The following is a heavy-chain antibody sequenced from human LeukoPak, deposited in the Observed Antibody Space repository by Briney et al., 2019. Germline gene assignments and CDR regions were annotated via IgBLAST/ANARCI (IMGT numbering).Heavy chain of an antibody. V-gene: IGHV4-38-2*01. CDR3: ARHGPGYSSGWYPFDY. CDR1: GYSISSGYY. CDR2: IYHSGST. J-gene: IGHJ4*02. D-gene: IGHD6-19*01. Sequence: SETLSLTCAVSGYSISSGYYWGWIRQPPGKGLEWIGSIYHSGSTYYNPSLKSRVTISVDTSKNQFSLKLSSVTAADTAVYYCARHGPGYSSGWYPFDYWGQGTLATVSS.